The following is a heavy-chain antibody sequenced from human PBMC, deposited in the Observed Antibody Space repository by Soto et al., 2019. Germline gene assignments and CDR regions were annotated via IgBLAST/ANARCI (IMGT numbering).Heavy chain of an antibody. CDR1: GYTFTSYA. Sequence: GASVKVSCKASGYTFTSYAKHWVRQAPGQRLEWMGWINTDNGNTKSSQKFQGRVTITRYTSASTAYLELSSLRSEVTAVYYCARGPITNNWFDPWGQGTLVTVSS. CDR2: INTDNGNT. J-gene: IGHJ5*02. CDR3: ARGPITNNWFDP. V-gene: IGHV1-3*04.